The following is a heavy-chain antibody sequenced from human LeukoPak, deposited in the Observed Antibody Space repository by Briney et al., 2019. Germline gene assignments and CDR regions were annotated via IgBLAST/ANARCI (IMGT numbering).Heavy chain of an antibody. J-gene: IGHJ5*02. D-gene: IGHD6-13*01. Sequence: PSETLSLTCTVSGGSISSYYWSWIRQPPGKGLEWIGNIYYSGSTNYNPSLKSRVTISVDTSKNQFSLKLSSVTAADTAVYYCARGLRYSSSWYWFDPWGQGTLVTVSS. CDR2: IYYSGST. CDR1: GGSISSYY. CDR3: ARGLRYSSSWYWFDP. V-gene: IGHV4-59*12.